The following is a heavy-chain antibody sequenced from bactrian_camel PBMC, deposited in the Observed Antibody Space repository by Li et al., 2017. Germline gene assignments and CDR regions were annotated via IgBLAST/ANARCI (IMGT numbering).Heavy chain of an antibody. V-gene: IGHV3S59*01. CDR3: VADCELRYGHFDFDIGS. Sequence: QLVESGGGSVETGGSMRLSCTVSGVTSEGYCTGWFRQATGKEREGVAQMYSGESTTYYADSVKGRFTISHDNAKRTLYLQMNNLKPEDTAMYYCVADCELRYGHFDFDIGSRGQGTQVTVS. J-gene: IGHJ4*01. CDR1: GVTSEGYC. CDR2: MYSGESTT. D-gene: IGHD2*01.